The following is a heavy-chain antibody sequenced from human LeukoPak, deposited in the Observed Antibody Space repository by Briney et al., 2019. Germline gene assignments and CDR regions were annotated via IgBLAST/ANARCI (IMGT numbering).Heavy chain of an antibody. CDR2: INHSGST. D-gene: IGHD6-13*01. Sequence: PGGSLRLSCAASGFTVSSNYMSWIRQPPGKGLEWIGEINHSGSTNYNPSLKSRVTISVDTSKNQFSLKLSSVTAADTAVYYCARRPVRGSSRSGTTQWYFDLWGRGTLVTVSS. V-gene: IGHV4-34*01. CDR3: ARRPVRGSSRSGTTQWYFDL. J-gene: IGHJ2*01. CDR1: GFTVSSNY.